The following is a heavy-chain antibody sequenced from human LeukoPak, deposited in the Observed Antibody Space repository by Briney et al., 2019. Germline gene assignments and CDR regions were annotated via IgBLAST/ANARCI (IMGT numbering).Heavy chain of an antibody. CDR1: GFXFSNYG. J-gene: IGHJ4*02. D-gene: IGHD1-26*01. CDR3: ARDPGGSYLDYFDY. Sequence: PGGSLRLSCAASGFXFSNYGMHWVRQAPGKGLEWVALIWYDGSNKYYSDSVKGRFTISRDNSKNTLYLQMNSLRAEDTAVYYCARDPGGSYLDYFDYWGQGTLVTVSS. CDR2: IWYDGSNK. V-gene: IGHV3-33*01.